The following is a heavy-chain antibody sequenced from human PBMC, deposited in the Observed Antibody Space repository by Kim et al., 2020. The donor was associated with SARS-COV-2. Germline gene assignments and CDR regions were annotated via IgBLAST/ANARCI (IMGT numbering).Heavy chain of an antibody. J-gene: IGHJ4*01. V-gene: IGHV3-30*03. D-gene: IGHD3-10*01. CDR2: ISYDGSNK. Sequence: GWSLRLSCAASGFTFSSYGMHWVRQAPGKGLEWVAVISYDGSNKYYADSVKGRFTISRDNSKNTLYLQMNSLRAEDTAVYYCARRPIEDYYGSGMDYWG. CDR1: GFTFSSYG. CDR3: ARRPIEDYYGSGMDY.